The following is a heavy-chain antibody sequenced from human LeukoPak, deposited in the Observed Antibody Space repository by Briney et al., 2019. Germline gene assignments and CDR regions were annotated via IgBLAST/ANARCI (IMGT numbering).Heavy chain of an antibody. D-gene: IGHD3-3*01. J-gene: IGHJ4*02. V-gene: IGHV1-2*02. Sequence: ASVKVSCKASGSTFIGYYIHWVRQAPGHRLEWMGCINPNSGGTNYARKFQGRVTITRDTSINTAYMELSGLRSDDTAVYYCARMHTIFGPNWGQGTLVTVSS. CDR1: GSTFIGYY. CDR3: ARMHTIFGPN. CDR2: INPNSGGT.